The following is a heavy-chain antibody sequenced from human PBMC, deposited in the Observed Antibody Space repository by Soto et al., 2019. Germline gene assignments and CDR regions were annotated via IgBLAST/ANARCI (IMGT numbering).Heavy chain of an antibody. Sequence: QVQLVQSGAEVKKPGASVKVSCKASGYTFTSYGISWVRQAPGQGLEWMGWISAYNGNTNYAQQLQGRVTMTTDTSTSTAYMELWSLRSGGTAVYYCARVPGGMVRGVKYRYYYYGMDVWGQGTTVTVSS. CDR1: GYTFTSYG. CDR3: ARVPGGMVRGVKYRYYYYGMDV. V-gene: IGHV1-18*01. CDR2: ISAYNGNT. J-gene: IGHJ6*02. D-gene: IGHD3-10*01.